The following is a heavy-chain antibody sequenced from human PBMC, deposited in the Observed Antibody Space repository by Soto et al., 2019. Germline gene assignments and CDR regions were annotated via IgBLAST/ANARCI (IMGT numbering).Heavy chain of an antibody. CDR2: ISYDGSNK. CDR1: GFTFSSYA. V-gene: IGHV3-30-3*01. Sequence: QVQLVESGGGVVQPGRSLRLSCAASGFTFSSYAMHWVRQAPGKGLEWVAVISYDGSNKYYADSVKGRFTISRDNSKNTLYRQMNSLRDEDTAVYYCARDGFGAMIVPQGLGYFDYWGQGTLVTVSS. J-gene: IGHJ4*02. CDR3: ARDGFGAMIVPQGLGYFDY. D-gene: IGHD3-22*01.